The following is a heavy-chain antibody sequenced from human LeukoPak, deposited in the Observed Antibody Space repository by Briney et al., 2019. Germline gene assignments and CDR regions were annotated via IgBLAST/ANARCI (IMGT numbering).Heavy chain of an antibody. Sequence: KTSETLSLTCSVSGVSVSITRYSWVWVRQPPGRGLEFIGTLHYSGTTHYNPSLRSRVTISVDRSKNQFSLNLYSVTSADTAVYYCARDWDGGDDFNTFDIWGQGTMVTVSS. CDR2: LHYSGTT. J-gene: IGHJ3*02. V-gene: IGHV4-39*07. D-gene: IGHD5-12*01. CDR3: ARDWDGGDDFNTFDI. CDR1: GVSVSITRYS.